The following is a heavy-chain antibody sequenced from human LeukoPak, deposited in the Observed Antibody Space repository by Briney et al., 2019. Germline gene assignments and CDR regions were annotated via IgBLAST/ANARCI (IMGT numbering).Heavy chain of an antibody. J-gene: IGHJ4*02. D-gene: IGHD3-9*01. CDR2: ITWDSDNL. CDR3: TKGLRGYYNYDFDS. CDR1: GFTFSDYA. V-gene: IGHV3-9*01. Sequence: GRSLRLSCAASGFTFSDYAMHWVRQAPGKGLEWVSTITWDSDNLAYAVSVQGRFTISRDNAKNSLYLQMNSLRTDDTAFYYCTKGLRGYYNYDFDSWGQGTQVTVSS.